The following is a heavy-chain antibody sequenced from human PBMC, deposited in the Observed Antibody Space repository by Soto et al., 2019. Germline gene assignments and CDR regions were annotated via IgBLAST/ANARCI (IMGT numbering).Heavy chain of an antibody. Sequence: GGSLRLSCAASGFTFSSYWMIWVRQTPGKGLEWVANIKQDGSEKWYVDSVKGRFTISRDNAKKSLYLQMNSLRVEDTAVYYCARGDYHDSSGPFSDAFDIWGQGTMVTV. CDR2: IKQDGSEK. CDR3: ARGDYHDSSGPFSDAFDI. D-gene: IGHD3-22*01. V-gene: IGHV3-7*04. J-gene: IGHJ3*02. CDR1: GFTFSSYW.